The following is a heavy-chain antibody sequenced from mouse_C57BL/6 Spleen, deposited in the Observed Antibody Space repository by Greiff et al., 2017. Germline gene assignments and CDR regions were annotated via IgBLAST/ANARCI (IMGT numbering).Heavy chain of an antibody. CDR1: GYTFTSYW. Sequence: QVQLQQPGAELVKPGASVKLSCKASGYTFTSYWMHWVKQRPGQGLEWIGMIHPNSGSTNYNEKFKSKATLTVDKSSSTAYMQLSSLTSEDTAVYYCTTYPFITTVVAPSYWGQGTLVTVSA. J-gene: IGHJ3*01. CDR3: TTYPFITTVVAPSY. V-gene: IGHV1-64*01. CDR2: IHPNSGST. D-gene: IGHD1-1*01.